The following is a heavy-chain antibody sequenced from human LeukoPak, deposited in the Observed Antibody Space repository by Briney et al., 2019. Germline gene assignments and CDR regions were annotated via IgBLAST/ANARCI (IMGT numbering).Heavy chain of an antibody. J-gene: IGHJ6*02. CDR2: IHSSGST. Sequence: SETLSLTCTVSGGSISSDFWTWIRQPPGKGLEWIGYIHSSGSTNYNPSHESRVTISVDTSKNQFSLKLRSVTAADTAVYYCARMRAIDYDVWSGYSPQWGLGMDVWGQGTTVTVSS. D-gene: IGHD3-3*01. V-gene: IGHV4-59*01. CDR3: ARMRAIDYDVWSGYSPQWGLGMDV. CDR1: GGSISSDF.